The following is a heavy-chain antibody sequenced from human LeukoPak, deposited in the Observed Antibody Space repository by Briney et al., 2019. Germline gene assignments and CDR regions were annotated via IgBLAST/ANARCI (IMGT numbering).Heavy chain of an antibody. CDR2: IYPEDSDT. Sequence: GESLKISCKASEYRFTGYWIAWVRHMPGKGLEWMGGIYPEDSDTRYSPSFQGQVTISADKSINTAYLQFNSLQASDTAIYYCARRLGATDTRFDYWGQGTQVTVSS. CDR1: EYRFTGYW. V-gene: IGHV5-51*01. J-gene: IGHJ4*02. D-gene: IGHD1-26*01. CDR3: ARRLGATDTRFDY.